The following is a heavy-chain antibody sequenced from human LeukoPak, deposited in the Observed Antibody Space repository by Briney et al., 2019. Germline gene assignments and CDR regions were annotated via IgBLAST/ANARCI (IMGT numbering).Heavy chain of an antibody. CDR2: MNPNSGNT. CDR1: GYTFTRYD. CDR3: ARGQFTLGVPAATSIELGHWFDP. D-gene: IGHD2-2*01. Sequence: ASVKVSCKASGYTFTRYDINWVRQATGQGLEWMGWMNPNSGNTGYAQKFQGRVIMTRNTSISTAYMEVSSLRSEGTAVYYCARGQFTLGVPAATSIELGHWFDPWGQGTLVSVSS. V-gene: IGHV1-8*01. J-gene: IGHJ5*02.